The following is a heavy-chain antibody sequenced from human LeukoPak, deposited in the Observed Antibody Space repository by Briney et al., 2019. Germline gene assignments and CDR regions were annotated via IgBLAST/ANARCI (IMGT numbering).Heavy chain of an antibody. CDR3: GRLSYDSSGYYPNWFDA. J-gene: IGHJ5*02. CDR1: GYSFISYW. Sequence: GESLKISCKGSGYSFISYWIGWVRQMPGKGLEWMGIIYPGDSDTRYSPFFQGQVTISADKSISTAYLQWSSLKASDTAIYYCGRLSYDSSGYYPNWFDAWGQGTLVTVSS. CDR2: IYPGDSDT. V-gene: IGHV5-51*01. D-gene: IGHD3-22*01.